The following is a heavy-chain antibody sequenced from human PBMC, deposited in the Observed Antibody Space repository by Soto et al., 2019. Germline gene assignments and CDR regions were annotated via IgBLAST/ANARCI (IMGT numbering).Heavy chain of an antibody. CDR1: GGSIISSDHY. D-gene: IGHD1-1*01. Sequence: QVQLQESGPGLVKPSQTLSLTCTVSGGSIISSDHYWTWIRQPPGKGLEWIAYIYSSGSTYCNPPLTSRITISVDTSKNQPPLKPNSVTAADTAIYFCSSSTGRYWGQGTLVTVSS. V-gene: IGHV4-30-4*01. CDR2: IYSSGST. J-gene: IGHJ4*02. CDR3: SSSTGRY.